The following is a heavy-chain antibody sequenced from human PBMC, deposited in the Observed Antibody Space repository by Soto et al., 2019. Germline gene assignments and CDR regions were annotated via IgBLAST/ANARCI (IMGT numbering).Heavy chain of an antibody. J-gene: IGHJ4*02. V-gene: IGHV3-30*18. D-gene: IGHD3-22*01. CDR1: GFTFISYG. CDR3: AKDGYYYDSSGYYFDY. CDR2: ISYDGSNK. Sequence: PGGSLRLSCASSGFTFISYGMHWVRQAPGKGLEWVAVISYDGSNKYYADSVKGRFTISRDNSKNTLYLQMNSLRAEDTAVYYCAKDGYYYDSSGYYFDYWGQGTLVTVSS.